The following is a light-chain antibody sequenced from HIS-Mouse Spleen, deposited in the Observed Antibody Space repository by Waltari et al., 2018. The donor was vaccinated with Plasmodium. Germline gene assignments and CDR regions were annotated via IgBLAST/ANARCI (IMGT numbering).Light chain of an antibody. CDR3: YSTDSSGNHRV. CDR2: EDS. V-gene: IGLV3-10*01. Sequence: SYELTQPPSVSVSPGQTARITCSGDALPKKYAYWYQQKSGQAPVLVIYEDSNRPSGITERFSGSSSGTIATLTISGAQVEDEADYYCYSTDSSGNHRVFGGGTKLTVL. J-gene: IGLJ3*02. CDR1: ALPKKY.